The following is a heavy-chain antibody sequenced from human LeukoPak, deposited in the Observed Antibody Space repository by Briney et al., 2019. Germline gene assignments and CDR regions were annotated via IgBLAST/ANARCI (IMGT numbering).Heavy chain of an antibody. V-gene: IGHV3-21*01. J-gene: IGHJ4*02. Sequence: GGSLRLSCAASGFTFSSYSMNWVRQAPGKGLEWVSSISSSSSCIYYADSVKGRFTISRDNAKNSLYLQMNSLRAEDTAVYYCARASWFGELLPDYWGQGTLVTVSS. CDR3: ARASWFGELLPDY. CDR2: ISSSSSCI. D-gene: IGHD3-10*01. CDR1: GFTFSSYS.